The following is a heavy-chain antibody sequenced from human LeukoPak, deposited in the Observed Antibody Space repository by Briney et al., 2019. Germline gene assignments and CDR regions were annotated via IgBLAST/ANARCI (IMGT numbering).Heavy chain of an antibody. CDR1: GGYISTYY. CDR2: IYYTGST. V-gene: IGHV4-59*12. J-gene: IGHJ4*02. D-gene: IGHD1-14*01. Sequence: SETLSLTCTVSGGYISTYYWSWIRQPPGKGLEWIGYIYYTGSTNYNPSLKSRVTISVDTSKNQFSLKLSSVTAADTAVYYCARGTGLLVYWGQGTLVTVSS. CDR3: ARGTGLLVY.